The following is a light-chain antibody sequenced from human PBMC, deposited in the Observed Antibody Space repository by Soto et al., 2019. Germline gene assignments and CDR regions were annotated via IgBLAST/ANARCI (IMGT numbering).Light chain of an antibody. CDR1: SNDVGSYNR. V-gene: IGLV2-18*02. CDR3: RSYTSISTYV. Sequence: QSALTQPPSVSGSPGQSVTISCTGTSNDVGSYNRVSWYQQPPGTAPKLMIYEVNNRPSVVPGRSSGSKAGTTASLTITGLHAEAAADYYCRSYTSISTYVFGTGTKLTVL. CDR2: EVN. J-gene: IGLJ1*01.